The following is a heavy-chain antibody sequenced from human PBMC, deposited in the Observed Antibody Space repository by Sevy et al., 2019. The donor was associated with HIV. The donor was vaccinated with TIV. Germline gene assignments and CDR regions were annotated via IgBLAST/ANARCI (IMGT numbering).Heavy chain of an antibody. V-gene: IGHV3-7*01. CDR1: GFTFSSYW. CDR3: GRAMDV. CDR2: IKQDGSEK. Sequence: GGSLRLSFAASGFTFSSYWMHWVPQAPGKGLEWVPNIKQDGSEKYYVDSVKGRFTISRDNAKNSLYLQMNSLRPEDTAVYYCGRAMDVWGQGTTVTVSS. J-gene: IGHJ6*02.